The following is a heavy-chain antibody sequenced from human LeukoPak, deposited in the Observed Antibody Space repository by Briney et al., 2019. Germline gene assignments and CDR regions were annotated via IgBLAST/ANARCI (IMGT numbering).Heavy chain of an antibody. CDR3: ARDVPFGESCDY. V-gene: IGHV3-7*04. D-gene: IGHD3-10*01. J-gene: IGHJ4*02. CDR1: GFTFSSYW. Sequence: GGSVRLSCAASGFTFSSYWMSWVRQAPGKGLEWVANIKQDESEKYYVHSVEGRITISRDNAKNSLYLQMNSLRAEDTGVYYCARDVPFGESCDYWGPGTLVSVSS. CDR2: IKQDESEK.